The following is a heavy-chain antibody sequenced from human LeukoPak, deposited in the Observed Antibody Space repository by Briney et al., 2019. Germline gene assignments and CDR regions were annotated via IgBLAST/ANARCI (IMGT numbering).Heavy chain of an antibody. D-gene: IGHD1-1*01. Sequence: SQTLSLTCAISGDSVSSNSAAWNWIRQSPSSGLEWLRRTYYRSKWYHEYAVAVKSRIIINADTSKNQFSLKLNSVTADDTAVYYCAGHTTISHDTFDIWGQGTVVTVSS. V-gene: IGHV6-1*01. CDR2: TYYRSKWYH. CDR1: GDSVSSNSAA. J-gene: IGHJ3*02. CDR3: AGHTTISHDTFDI.